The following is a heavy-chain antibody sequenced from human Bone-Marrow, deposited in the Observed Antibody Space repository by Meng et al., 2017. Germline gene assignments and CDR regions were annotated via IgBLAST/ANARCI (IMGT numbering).Heavy chain of an antibody. CDR3: ARDEDISAAGKLFGDY. CDR1: GYTLTAYY. V-gene: IGHV1-2*06. J-gene: IGHJ4*02. CDR2: INPNNDDT. Sequence: ASVKVSRKASGYTLTAYYIHWVRQAPGQGLEWMGRINPNNDDTHYAQKFQGRVIMTRDTSINTAYMELTSLRSDDTAVYYCARDEDISAAGKLFGDYWGQGTLVTVSS. D-gene: IGHD6-13*01.